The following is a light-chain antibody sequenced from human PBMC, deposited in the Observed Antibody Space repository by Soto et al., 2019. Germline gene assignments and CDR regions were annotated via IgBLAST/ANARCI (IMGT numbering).Light chain of an antibody. Sequence: QSALTQPASVSGSPGQSITISCTGTSSDVGGYNYVSWYQQHPGKAPKLMIYEVSNRPSGVSNRFSGSKSGNTASLTISGFQAEDEADYYCSSYTSSSIDDVFGTGTKLTVL. CDR3: SSYTSSSIDDV. CDR1: SSDVGGYNY. V-gene: IGLV2-14*01. J-gene: IGLJ1*01. CDR2: EVS.